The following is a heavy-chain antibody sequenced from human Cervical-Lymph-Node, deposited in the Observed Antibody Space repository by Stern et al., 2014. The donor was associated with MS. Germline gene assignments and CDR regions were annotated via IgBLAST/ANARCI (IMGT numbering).Heavy chain of an antibody. CDR1: GFTFDKYW. J-gene: IGHJ4*01. V-gene: IGHV3-74*02. CDR2: SDGEGTFT. Sequence: EVQLVESGGGIFQPGGSQRLSCATSGFTFDKYWMHWVRQAPGKGLMWVTRSDGEGTFTIYADSVKFPFSIARDNAQRTLYLQMSSLGVEDAAVYYCLVRGAPVNYWGRGTLVTVSS. CDR3: LVRGAPVNY. D-gene: IGHD3-10*01.